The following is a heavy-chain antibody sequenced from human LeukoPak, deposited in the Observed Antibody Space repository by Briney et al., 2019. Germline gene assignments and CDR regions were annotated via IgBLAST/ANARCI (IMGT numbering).Heavy chain of an antibody. D-gene: IGHD6-19*01. CDR2: ISYDGSNK. CDR1: GLTFSSYG. V-gene: IGHV3-30*18. J-gene: IGHJ4*02. Sequence: PGGSLRLSCAASGLTFSSYGMHWVRQAPGKGLEWVAVISYDGSNKYYADSVKGRFTISRDNSKNTLYLQMNSLRAEDTAVYYCAKDRGWYPYDYWGQGTLVTVSS. CDR3: AKDRGWYPYDY.